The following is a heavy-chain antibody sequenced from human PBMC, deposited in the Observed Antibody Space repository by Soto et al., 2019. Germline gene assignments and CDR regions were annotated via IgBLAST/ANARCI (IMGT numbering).Heavy chain of an antibody. D-gene: IGHD6-19*01. CDR3: ARDENDDSSGWLFDY. CDR2: IWYDGSNK. J-gene: IGHJ4*02. CDR1: GFTFSSYG. V-gene: IGHV3-33*01. Sequence: GGSLRLSCAASGFTFSSYGMHWVRQAPGKGLEWVAVIWYDGSNKYYADSVKGRFTISRDNSKNTLYLQMNSLRAEDTAVYYCARDENDDSSGWLFDYWGQGTLVTVSS.